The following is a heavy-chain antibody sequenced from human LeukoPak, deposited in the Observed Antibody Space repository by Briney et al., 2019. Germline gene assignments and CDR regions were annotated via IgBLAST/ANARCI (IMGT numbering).Heavy chain of an antibody. CDR1: GYTFTSYV. Sequence: ASVKVSCKASGYTFTSYVISWVRQAPGQGLEWMGWISAYNGNTNYAQKLQGRVTMTTDTSTSTAYMELRSLRSDDTAVYYCAREDGGNSGYYFDYWGQGTLVTVSS. V-gene: IGHV1-18*01. D-gene: IGHD4-23*01. CDR2: ISAYNGNT. CDR3: AREDGGNSGYYFDY. J-gene: IGHJ4*02.